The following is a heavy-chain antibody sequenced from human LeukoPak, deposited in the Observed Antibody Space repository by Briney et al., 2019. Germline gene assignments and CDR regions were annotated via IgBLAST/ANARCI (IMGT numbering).Heavy chain of an antibody. D-gene: IGHD3-16*02. CDR3: ARADYDYVWGSYRSLDY. J-gene: IGHJ4*02. CDR2: IIPIFGTA. Sequence: SVKVSCKASGYTFTSYDINWVRQATGQGLEWMGGIIPIFGTANYAQKFQGRVTITADESTSTAYMELSSLRSEDTAVYYCARADYDYVWGSYRSLDYWGQGTLVTVSS. V-gene: IGHV1-69*13. CDR1: GYTFTSYD.